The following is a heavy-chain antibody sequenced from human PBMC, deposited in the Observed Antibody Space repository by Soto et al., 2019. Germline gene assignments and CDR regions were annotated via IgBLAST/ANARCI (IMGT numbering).Heavy chain of an antibody. Sequence: SETLSLTCTVSGGSISSSSYYWGWIRQPPGKGLEWIGSIYYSGSTYYNPSLKSRVTISVDTSKNQFSLKLSSVTAADTAVYYCARLFAGRRSYYYYGMDVWGQGTTVTVSS. D-gene: IGHD3-3*01. CDR2: IYYSGST. CDR3: ARLFAGRRSYYYYGMDV. V-gene: IGHV4-39*01. J-gene: IGHJ6*02. CDR1: GGSISSSSYY.